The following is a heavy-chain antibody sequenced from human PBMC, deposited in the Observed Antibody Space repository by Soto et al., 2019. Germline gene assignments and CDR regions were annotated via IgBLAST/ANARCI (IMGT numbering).Heavy chain of an antibody. CDR3: ASSRGGSWGRSYYYGLAV. CDR1: GYTFTDYY. J-gene: IGHJ6*02. V-gene: IGHV1-69-2*01. CDR2: VDPEDGET. Sequence: ASVKVSCKVSGYTFTDYYMHWVQQAPGKGLEWMGLVDPEDGETIYAEKFQGRVTITADTSTDTAYMELSSLRSEDTAVYYCASSRGGSWGRSYYYGLAVWDAGTMVTVS. D-gene: IGHD2-15*01.